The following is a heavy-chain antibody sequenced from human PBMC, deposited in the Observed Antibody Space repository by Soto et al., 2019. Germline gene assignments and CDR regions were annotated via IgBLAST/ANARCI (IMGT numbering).Heavy chain of an antibody. CDR1: GFAFSNYS. Sequence: GGSLRLSCVGTGFAFSNYSMNWVRQAPGKGLEWVSYIRSSGSPTYYAGSVKGRFTISRDNVKKSLYLQMNSLRAEDTAVYDCARMSSSISPGCWGQGTLVTVSS. J-gene: IGHJ4*02. V-gene: IGHV3-48*01. CDR3: ARMSSSISPGC. D-gene: IGHD2-2*01. CDR2: IRSSGSPT.